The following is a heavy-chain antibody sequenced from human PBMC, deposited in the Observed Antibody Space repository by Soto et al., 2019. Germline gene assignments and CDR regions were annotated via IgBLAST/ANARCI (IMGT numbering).Heavy chain of an antibody. D-gene: IGHD6-25*01. CDR2: ISYDGSNK. Sequence: GGSLRLSCAASGFTFSSYAMHWVRQAPGKGLEWVAVISYDGSNKYYADSVKGRFTISRDNSKNTLYLQMNSLRAEDTAVYYCARESIAAGFDPWGQGTLVTVSS. J-gene: IGHJ5*02. V-gene: IGHV3-30-3*01. CDR1: GFTFSSYA. CDR3: ARESIAAGFDP.